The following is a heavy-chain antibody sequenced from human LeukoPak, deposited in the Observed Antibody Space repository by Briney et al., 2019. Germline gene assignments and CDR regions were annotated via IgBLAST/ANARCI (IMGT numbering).Heavy chain of an antibody. V-gene: IGHV4-59*08. J-gene: IGHJ4*02. Sequence: SETLSLTCTVSGGSISSYYWSWIRQPPGKGLEWSGYIYYSGSTNYNPSLKSRVTISVDTSKNQFSLKLSSVTAADTAVYYWARHRLEKSGWYGGNLDYWGQGTLVTVSS. D-gene: IGHD6-19*01. CDR3: ARHRLEKSGWYGGNLDY. CDR2: IYYSGST. CDR1: GGSISSYY.